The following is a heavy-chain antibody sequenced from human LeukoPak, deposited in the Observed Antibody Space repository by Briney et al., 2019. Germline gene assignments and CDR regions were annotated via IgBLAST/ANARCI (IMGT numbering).Heavy chain of an antibody. CDR2: IYHSGST. CDR1: GGSISSGGYY. Sequence: SETLSLTCTVSGGSISSGGYYWSWIRQHPGKGLEWIGYIYHSGSTYYNPSLKSRVTISVDTSKNQFSLKLSSVTAADTAVYYCARVMFVVVVAGAWIFDYWGQGTLVTVSS. D-gene: IGHD2-15*01. V-gene: IGHV4-31*03. J-gene: IGHJ4*02. CDR3: ARVMFVVVVAGAWIFDY.